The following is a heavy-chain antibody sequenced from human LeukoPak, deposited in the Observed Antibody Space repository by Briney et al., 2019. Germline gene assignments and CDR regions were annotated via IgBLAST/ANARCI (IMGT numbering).Heavy chain of an antibody. CDR2: FIVSGGTT. Sequence: GGSLRPSCAASGFTFSSYAMNWVRQAPGRGREWVSGFIVSGGTTYYADSVKGRFTISRDNSKNPLYLQMTSLRAEDTAVYYCANGNRCTSPNCLGYYYFYMDVWGKGTTVTVSS. D-gene: IGHD2-8*01. CDR1: GFTFSSYA. V-gene: IGHV3-23*01. J-gene: IGHJ6*03. CDR3: ANGNRCTSPNCLGYYYFYMDV.